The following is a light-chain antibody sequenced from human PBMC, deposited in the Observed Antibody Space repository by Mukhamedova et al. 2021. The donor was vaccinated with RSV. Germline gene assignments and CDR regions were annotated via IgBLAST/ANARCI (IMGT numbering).Light chain of an antibody. CDR3: TSYTNDRTHV. J-gene: IGLJ1*01. V-gene: IGLV2-14*01. CDR2: DVT. Sequence: KLMIYDVTNRPSGVSNRFSGSKSGNTASLTISGLQAEDEADYYCTSYTNDRTHVFGTGTKVTAL.